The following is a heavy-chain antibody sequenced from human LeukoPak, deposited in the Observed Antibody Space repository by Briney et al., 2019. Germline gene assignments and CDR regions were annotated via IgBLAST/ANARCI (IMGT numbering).Heavy chain of an antibody. V-gene: IGHV3-7*01. Sequence: PGGALRLSCATPGFTFNTYLMTWVRQAPGKGLEWVANINHDGSATFYVDSVKGRFAISRDNAESSLHLQMNSLRAEDTALYYCATSVDTAAGPYWGQGTLVTVSS. J-gene: IGHJ4*02. CDR2: INHDGSAT. CDR3: ATSVDTAAGPY. D-gene: IGHD6-13*01. CDR1: GFTFNTYL.